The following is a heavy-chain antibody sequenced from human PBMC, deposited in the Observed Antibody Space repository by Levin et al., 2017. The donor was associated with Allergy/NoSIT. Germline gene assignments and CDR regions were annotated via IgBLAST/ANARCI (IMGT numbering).Heavy chain of an antibody. D-gene: IGHD2-2*01. CDR2: IIPTLRRA. Sequence: VASVKVSCKASGGTFSTFPISWMRQAPGEGLEWMGGIIPTLRRANYAQKFQGKVTITADESSNTVYMELTSLTYDDTAVYYCAGPKTSTWYTALDFWGPGTQVTVSS. V-gene: IGHV1-69*13. J-gene: IGHJ4*02. CDR3: AGPKTSTWYTALDF. CDR1: GGTFSTFP.